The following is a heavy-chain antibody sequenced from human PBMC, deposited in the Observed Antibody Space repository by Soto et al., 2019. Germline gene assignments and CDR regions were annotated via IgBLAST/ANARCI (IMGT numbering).Heavy chain of an antibody. D-gene: IGHD6-13*01. CDR3: ARSIAAAVDFDS. CDR1: GYTFTSYG. J-gene: IGHJ4*02. V-gene: IGHV1-18*01. Sequence: QVQLVQSGAEVKKPGASVKVSCKASGYTFTSYGISWVRQAPGQGLERMGWVSAYTGNTNYAQKLQGRVTMTTDTPTSTAYMELRSLRSDDTVVYYCARSIAAAVDFDSWGQGTLVTVSS. CDR2: VSAYTGNT.